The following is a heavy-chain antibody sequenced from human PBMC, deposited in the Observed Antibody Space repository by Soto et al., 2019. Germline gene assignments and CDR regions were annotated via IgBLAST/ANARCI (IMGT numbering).Heavy chain of an antibody. J-gene: IGHJ1*01. CDR2: IIPIFGTA. V-gene: IGHV1-69*13. CDR3: ARLYSSSWTGEYFQN. Sequence: SVKVSCKASGGTFSSYAISWVRQAPGQGLEWMGGIIPIFGTANYAQKFQGRVTITADESTSTAYMELSSLRSEDTAVYYCARLYSSSWTGEYFQNWGQGTLVTVSS. CDR1: GGTFSSYA. D-gene: IGHD6-13*01.